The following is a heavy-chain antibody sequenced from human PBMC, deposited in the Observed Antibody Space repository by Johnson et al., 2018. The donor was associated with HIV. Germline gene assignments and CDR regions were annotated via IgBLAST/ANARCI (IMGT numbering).Heavy chain of an antibody. Sequence: QVQLVESGGGVVQPGGSLRLSCAASGFTFRAYGIHWVRQAPGKGLEWVAFIRFGGSQNYYADSVTGRFPISRDNAKNTLYLQMNSLKTEDTAVYYCTREGRTVAAFTVGAFDIWGQGTMVTVSS. CDR3: TREGRTVAAFTVGAFDI. CDR1: GFTFRAYG. J-gene: IGHJ3*02. D-gene: IGHD6-19*01. CDR2: IRFGGSQN. V-gene: IGHV3-30*02.